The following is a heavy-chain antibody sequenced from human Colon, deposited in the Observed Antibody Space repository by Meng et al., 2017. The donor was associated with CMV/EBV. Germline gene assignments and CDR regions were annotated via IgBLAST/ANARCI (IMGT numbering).Heavy chain of an antibody. CDR3: ARDKGFLGGTFDY. J-gene: IGHJ4*02. CDR1: GFNFNTYS. D-gene: IGHD3-10*01. V-gene: IGHV3-21*01. Sequence: GESLKISCVASGFNFNTYSVNWVRQAPGKGLEWVSSISTSGTNIYYADSVKGRFTVSRDDATDSLYLQLNSLRAEDTALYYCARDKGFLGGTFDYWGQGTLVTVSS. CDR2: ISTSGTNI.